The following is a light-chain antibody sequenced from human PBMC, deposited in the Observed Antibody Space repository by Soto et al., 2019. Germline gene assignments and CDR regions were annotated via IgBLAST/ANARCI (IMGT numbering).Light chain of an antibody. V-gene: IGLV1-44*01. CDR2: SND. CDR3: TTWDDSPSGVV. Sequence: QSVLTQPPSASGTPGQRVSISCSGRSSNIGSHAVDWYQQLPGTAPKLLLYSNDQRPSGVPDRFSGSKSGTAASLAISGLHSEDEGDYFCTTWDDSPSGVVFGGGTKLTVL. J-gene: IGLJ3*02. CDR1: SSNIGSHA.